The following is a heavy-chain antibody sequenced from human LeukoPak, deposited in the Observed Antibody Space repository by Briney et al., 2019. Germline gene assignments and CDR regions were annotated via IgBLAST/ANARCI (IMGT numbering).Heavy chain of an antibody. CDR1: GGSFSGYY. CDR3: ARRLWDTSGWYFDY. D-gene: IGHD6-19*01. J-gene: IGHJ4*02. Sequence: NPSETLSLTCAVYGGSFSGYYWTWVRQPPGKGLEWIGEVNHSGNINDNPSLKSRVTISVDTSKNQFSLKLTSVTAADTAVYYCARRLWDTSGWYFDYWGQGSLVIVSS. V-gene: IGHV4-34*01. CDR2: VNHSGNI.